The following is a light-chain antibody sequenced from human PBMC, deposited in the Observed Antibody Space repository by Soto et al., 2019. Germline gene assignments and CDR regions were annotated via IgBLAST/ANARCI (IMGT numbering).Light chain of an antibody. V-gene: IGKV1-39*01. CDR3: QQSYSTPA. CDR1: QSIDTY. Sequence: DSQMTQSPSSLSASVGDRVTITCRASQSIDTYLNWYQQKPGKAPNLLIYGASRLQSGVPSRFSGSGSGTDFSLSISSLQPEDFATYYCQQSYSTPAFGQGTKLEIK. CDR2: GAS. J-gene: IGKJ2*01.